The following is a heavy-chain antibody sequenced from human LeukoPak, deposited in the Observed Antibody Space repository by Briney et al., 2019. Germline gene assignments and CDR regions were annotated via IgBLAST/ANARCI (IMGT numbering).Heavy chain of an antibody. D-gene: IGHD3-3*01. CDR3: ARSAAYYNFWTGYYDALYYMDV. CDR1: GYTFTGYY. J-gene: IGHJ6*03. V-gene: IGHV1-2*04. Sequence: ASVKVSCKASGYTFTGYYMHWVRQAPGQGLEWMGWINPNSGGTNYAQKFQGWVTMTRDTSISTAYMELSRLRSDDTAVYYCARSAAYYNFWTGYYDALYYMDVWGKGTTVTVSS. CDR2: INPNSGGT.